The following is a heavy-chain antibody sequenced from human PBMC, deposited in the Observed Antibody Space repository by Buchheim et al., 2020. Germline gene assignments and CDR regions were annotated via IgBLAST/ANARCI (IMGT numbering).Heavy chain of an antibody. CDR3: AKGPYCSGGSCYRYYYYGMDV. CDR1: GFTFSSYA. V-gene: IGHV3-23*01. CDR2: ISGSGGST. D-gene: IGHD2-15*01. J-gene: IGHJ6*02. Sequence: EVQLLESGGGLVQPGGFLRLSCAASGFTFSSYAMSWVRQAPGKGLEWVSAISGSGGSTYYADSVKGRFTIPRDNSKNTLYLQMNSLRAEDTAVYYCAKGPYCSGGSCYRYYYYGMDVWGQGTT.